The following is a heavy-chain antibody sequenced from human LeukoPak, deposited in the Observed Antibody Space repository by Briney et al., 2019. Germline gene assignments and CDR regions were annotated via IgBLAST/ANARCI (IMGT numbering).Heavy chain of an antibody. CDR1: GFSLSTRGVG. D-gene: IGHD3-22*01. CDR2: IYWNDDK. CDR3: ARVVVVIPQAPYYFDY. J-gene: IGHJ4*02. V-gene: IGHV2-5*01. Sequence: SGPTLVNPTQTLTLTCTFSGFSLSTRGVGVGWIRQPPGKALEWLPLIYWNDDKRYSPSLKSRLTITKDTSKNQVVLTMTNMDPVDTATYYCARVVVVIPQAPYYFDYWGQGTLVTVSS.